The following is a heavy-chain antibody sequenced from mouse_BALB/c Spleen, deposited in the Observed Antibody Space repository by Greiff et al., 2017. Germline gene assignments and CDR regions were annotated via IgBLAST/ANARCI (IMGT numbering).Heavy chain of an antibody. CDR3: ASQSLYDYDGAWFAY. CDR1: GFSLTSYG. CDR2: IWSGGST. D-gene: IGHD2-4*01. J-gene: IGHJ3*01. V-gene: IGHV2-2*02. Sequence: QVQLKQSGPGLVQPSQSLSITCPVSGFSLTSYGVHWVRPSPGKGLAWLGVIWSGGSTDYTAAFISRLSISKDNSKSQVFFKMNRLQANDTAVYYCASQSLYDYDGAWFAYWGQGTLVTVSA.